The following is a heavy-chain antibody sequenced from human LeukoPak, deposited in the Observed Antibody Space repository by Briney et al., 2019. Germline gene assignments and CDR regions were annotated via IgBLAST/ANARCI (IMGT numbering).Heavy chain of an antibody. CDR2: IYYSGST. CDR1: GGSISSYY. V-gene: IGHV4-59*01. CDR3: ARNLYYDFWSGYYDAFDI. J-gene: IGHJ3*02. D-gene: IGHD3-3*01. Sequence: SETLSLTCTVSGGSISSYYWSWIRQPPGKGLEWIGYIYYSGSTNYNPSLKSRVTISVDTSKNQFSLKLSSVTAANTAVYYCARNLYYDFWSGYYDAFDIWGQGTMVTVSS.